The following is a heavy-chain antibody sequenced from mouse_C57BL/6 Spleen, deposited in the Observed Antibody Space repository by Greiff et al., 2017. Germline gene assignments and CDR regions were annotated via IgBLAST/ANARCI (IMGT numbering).Heavy chain of an antibody. CDR2: IDPEDGET. J-gene: IGHJ4*01. Sequence: VQLQQSGAELVKPGASVKLSCTASGFNIKDYYMHWVKQRTEQGLEWIGRIDPEDGETKYAPKFQGKATIPADTSSNTAYLQLSSLTSEDTAVYYCAREITTVVATRDYYAMDYWGQGTSVTVSS. D-gene: IGHD1-1*01. CDR1: GFNIKDYY. CDR3: AREITTVVATRDYYAMDY. V-gene: IGHV14-2*01.